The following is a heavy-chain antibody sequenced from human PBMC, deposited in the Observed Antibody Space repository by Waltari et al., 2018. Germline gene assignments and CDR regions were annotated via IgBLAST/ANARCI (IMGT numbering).Heavy chain of an antibody. J-gene: IGHJ6*03. CDR1: GGSFSGYY. D-gene: IGHD1-26*01. CDR3: ARGRPELGSYYYYMDV. CDR2: INHSGST. V-gene: IGHV4-34*01. Sequence: QVQLQQWGAGLLKPSETLSLTCAVYGGSFSGYYWSWIRQPPGKGLEWIGEINHSGSTNYNPSLKSRVTISVDTSKNQFSLKLSSVTAADTAVYYCARGRPELGSYYYYMDVWGKGTTVTISS.